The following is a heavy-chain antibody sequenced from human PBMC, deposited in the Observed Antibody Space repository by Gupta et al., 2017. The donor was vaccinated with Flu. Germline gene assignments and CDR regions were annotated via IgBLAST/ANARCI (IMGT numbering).Heavy chain of an antibody. CDR3: ARVTTGVTPVIYYYGMDV. D-gene: IGHD4-23*01. Sequence: QVTLKESGPVLVKPTETLTLTCTVSGFSLSNARMGVSWIRQPPGKALEWLAHIFSNDEKSYSTSLKSRLTISKDTSKSQVVLTMTNMDPVGTATYYCARVTTGVTPVIYYYGMDVWGQGTTVTVSS. V-gene: IGHV2-26*01. CDR1: GFSLSNARMG. CDR2: IFSNDEK. J-gene: IGHJ6*02.